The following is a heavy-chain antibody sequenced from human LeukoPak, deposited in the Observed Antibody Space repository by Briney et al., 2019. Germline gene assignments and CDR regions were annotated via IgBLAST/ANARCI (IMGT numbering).Heavy chain of an antibody. Sequence: QPGGSLRLSCAASGFTFTTYWMHCVRQAPGRGLVWVSRINSAGSSSIYAVSVKGRFTIYGYNAKNTLFLQMHTLSAEDPSVSYTSMGSRYWRWGAFDIWGQGTMVTVSS. CDR1: GFTFTTYW. CDR3: SMGSRYWRWGAFDI. V-gene: IGHV3-74*01. CDR2: INSAGSSS. J-gene: IGHJ3*02. D-gene: IGHD5-24*01.